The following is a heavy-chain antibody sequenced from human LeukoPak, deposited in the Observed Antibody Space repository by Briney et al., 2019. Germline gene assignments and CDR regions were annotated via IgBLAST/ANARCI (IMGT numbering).Heavy chain of an antibody. V-gene: IGHV3-23*01. D-gene: IGHD2-21*02. CDR3: AKEYCGGDCSLYAFDI. CDR1: GFTFSSYS. CDR2: ISGSGGST. Sequence: GGSLRLSCAASGFTFSSYSMNWVRQAPGKGLEWVSAISGSGGSTYYADSVKGRFTISRDNSKNTLYLQMNSLRAEDTAVYYCAKEYCGGDCSLYAFDIWGQGTMVTVSS. J-gene: IGHJ3*02.